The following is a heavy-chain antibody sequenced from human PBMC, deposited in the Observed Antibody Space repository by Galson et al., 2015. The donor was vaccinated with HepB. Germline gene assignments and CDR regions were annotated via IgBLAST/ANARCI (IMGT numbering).Heavy chain of an antibody. Sequence: SLRLSCAASGFTFSSYAMSWVRQAPGKGLEWVSAISGSGGSTYYADSVKGRFTISRDNSKNTLYLQMNSLRAEDTAVYYCAKDLGSSWRQPAEYFQHWGQGTLVTVSS. D-gene: IGHD6-13*01. CDR3: AKDLGSSWRQPAEYFQH. V-gene: IGHV3-23*01. CDR2: ISGSGGST. J-gene: IGHJ1*01. CDR1: GFTFSSYA.